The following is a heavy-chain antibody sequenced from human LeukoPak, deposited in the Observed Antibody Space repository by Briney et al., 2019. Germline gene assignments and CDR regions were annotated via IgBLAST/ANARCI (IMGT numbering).Heavy chain of an antibody. CDR1: VGSISSSSYY. Sequence: SETLSLTCTVSVGSISSSSYYWSWIRQPPGKGLEWIGYIYYSGSTNYNPSLKSRVTISVDTSKNQFSLKLSSVTAADTAVYYCARHPYSSSWYDPHWFDPWGQGTLVTVSS. J-gene: IGHJ5*02. CDR2: IYYSGST. CDR3: ARHPYSSSWYDPHWFDP. D-gene: IGHD6-13*01. V-gene: IGHV4-61*05.